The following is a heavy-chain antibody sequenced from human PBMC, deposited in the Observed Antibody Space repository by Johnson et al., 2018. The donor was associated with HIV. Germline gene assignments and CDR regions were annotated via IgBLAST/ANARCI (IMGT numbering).Heavy chain of an antibody. Sequence: VQLVESGGGLVQPGGSLRLSCAASVFTFSSYWMHWVRQAPVKGLVWVSRINSDGSSTSYADSVKGRFTISRDNSKNILYLQMNSLRAEDTATYYCARLPSGYNRDTFNIWGQGTMVTVSS. CDR1: VFTFSSYW. V-gene: IGHV3-74*02. CDR2: INSDGSST. J-gene: IGHJ3*02. D-gene: IGHD5-18*01. CDR3: ARLPSGYNRDTFNI.